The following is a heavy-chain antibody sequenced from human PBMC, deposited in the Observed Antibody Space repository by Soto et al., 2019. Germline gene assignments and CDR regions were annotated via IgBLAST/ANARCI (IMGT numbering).Heavy chain of an antibody. D-gene: IGHD2-8*01. CDR1: GGTFSSYT. CDR3: ARFEGGVLDAFDI. V-gene: IGHV1-69*02. CDR2: IIPILGIA. Sequence: QVPLVQSGAEVKKPGSSVKVSCKASGGTFSSYTISWVRQAPGQGLEWMGRIIPILGIANYAQKFQGRVTITADKSTSTAYMALSSLRSEDTAVYYCARFEGGVLDAFDIWGQGTMVTVSS. J-gene: IGHJ3*02.